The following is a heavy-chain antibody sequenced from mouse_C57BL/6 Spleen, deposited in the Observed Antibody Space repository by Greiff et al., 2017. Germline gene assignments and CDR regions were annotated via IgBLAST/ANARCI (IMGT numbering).Heavy chain of an antibody. CDR3: ARLTTEYYYAMDY. V-gene: IGHV5-6*01. Sequence: VQLKESGGDLVKPGGSLKLSCAASGFTFSSYGMSWVRQTPDKRLEWVATISSGGSYTYYPDSVKGRFTISRDNAKNTLYLQMSSLKSEDTAMYYCARLTTEYYYAMDYWGQGTSVTVSS. D-gene: IGHD1-1*01. CDR1: GFTFSSYG. CDR2: ISSGGSYT. J-gene: IGHJ4*01.